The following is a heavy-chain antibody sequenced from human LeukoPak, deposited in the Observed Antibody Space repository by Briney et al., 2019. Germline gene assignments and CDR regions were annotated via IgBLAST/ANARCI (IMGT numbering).Heavy chain of an antibody. D-gene: IGHD6-6*01. CDR3: AREGSMTARPFVSIDY. J-gene: IGHJ4*02. Sequence: SETLSLTCTVSGGSISTYYWSWIRQPAGKGLEWIARIHTSGNTDYNPSLKSRVTMSVDTSKNQFSLKLSSVTAADTAVYYCAREGSMTARPFVSIDYWGQGTLVTISS. V-gene: IGHV4-4*07. CDR2: IHTSGNT. CDR1: GGSISTYY.